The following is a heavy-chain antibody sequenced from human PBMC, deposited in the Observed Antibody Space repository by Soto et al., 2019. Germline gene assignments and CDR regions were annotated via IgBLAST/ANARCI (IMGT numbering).Heavy chain of an antibody. D-gene: IGHD1-26*01. CDR1: AYNFAGYW. J-gene: IGHJ5*02. V-gene: IGHV5-51*01. Sequence: GESLKISCKASAYNFAGYWLGWVRQMPGKGLELMGIIYPGDSDTRYSPSFQGQVTFSADKSISTAYVQWSSLKASDTAMYYCARSYFPGGSNFVIFDLWGQGSLVTVSS. CDR2: IYPGDSDT. CDR3: ARSYFPGGSNFVIFDL.